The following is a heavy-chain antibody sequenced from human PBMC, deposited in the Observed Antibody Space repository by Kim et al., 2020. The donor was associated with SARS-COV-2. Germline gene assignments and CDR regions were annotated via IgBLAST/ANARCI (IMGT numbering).Heavy chain of an antibody. J-gene: IGHJ3*02. CDR3: AKARFFAFDI. V-gene: IGHV3-23*01. D-gene: IGHD3-10*01. Sequence: STYYADSVKGRFTISRDNSKNTLYLQMNSLRAEDTAVYYCAKARFFAFDIWGQGTMVTVSS. CDR2: ST.